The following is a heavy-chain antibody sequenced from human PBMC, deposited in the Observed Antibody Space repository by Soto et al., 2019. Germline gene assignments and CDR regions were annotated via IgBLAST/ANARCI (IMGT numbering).Heavy chain of an antibody. J-gene: IGHJ6*02. Sequence: SVKVSCKASGFTFTSSAVQWVRQARGQRLEWIGWIVVGSGNTNYAQKFQERVTITRDMSTSTAYMELSSLRSEDTAVYYCAAESREVNYGMDVWGQGTTVTVSS. V-gene: IGHV1-58*01. D-gene: IGHD1-26*01. CDR1: GFTFTSSA. CDR2: IVVGSGNT. CDR3: AAESREVNYGMDV.